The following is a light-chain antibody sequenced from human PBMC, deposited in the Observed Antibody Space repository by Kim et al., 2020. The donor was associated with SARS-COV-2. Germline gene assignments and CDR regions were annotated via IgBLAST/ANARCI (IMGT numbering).Light chain of an antibody. CDR2: QDN. V-gene: IGLV3-1*01. CDR3: QAWDSSAGVI. Sequence: VAPRQKASSTCSGDKLGDKYASWYQQKPGQSPVLVIYQDNKRRSGILERFFGSNSGDIATLIISGTQTMDEADYYCQAWDSSAGVIFGGGTQLTVL. CDR1: KLGDKY. J-gene: IGLJ2*01.